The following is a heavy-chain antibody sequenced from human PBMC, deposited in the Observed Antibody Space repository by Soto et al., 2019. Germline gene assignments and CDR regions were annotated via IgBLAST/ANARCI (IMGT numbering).Heavy chain of an antibody. CDR1: GFSLTTREVG. V-gene: IGHV2-5*02. D-gene: IGHD3-16*01. CDR2: IYWDDDK. Sequence: QITLKESGPTLVKPTQTLTLTCTLSGFSLTTREVGVGWIRQPPGKALEWLGVIYWDDDKRYSPSLKSRLTITQDPSKNQVVLTLTNMDPVDTATYYRASWFGRHIRGHDAFDVWGHGTMITVSS. J-gene: IGHJ3*01. CDR3: ASWFGRHIRGHDAFDV.